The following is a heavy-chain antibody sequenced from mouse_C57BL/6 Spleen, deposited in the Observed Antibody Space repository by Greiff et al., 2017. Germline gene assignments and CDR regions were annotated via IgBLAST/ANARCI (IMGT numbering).Heavy chain of an antibody. Sequence: LVESGPELVKPGASVKISCKASGYSFTDYNMNWVKQSNGKSLEWIGVINPNYGTTSYNQKFKGKATLTVDQSSSTAYMQLNSLTSEDSAVYYCARGDGYDGSKNYAMDYWGQGTSVTVSS. V-gene: IGHV1-39*01. CDR2: INPNYGTT. CDR1: GYSFTDYN. J-gene: IGHJ4*01. D-gene: IGHD2-2*01. CDR3: ARGDGYDGSKNYAMDY.